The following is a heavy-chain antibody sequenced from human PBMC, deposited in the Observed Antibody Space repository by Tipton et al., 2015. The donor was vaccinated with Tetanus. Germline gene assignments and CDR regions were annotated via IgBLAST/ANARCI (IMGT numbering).Heavy chain of an antibody. V-gene: IGHV3-23*01. J-gene: IGHJ6*02. CDR2: ISGSGGST. CDR3: AFCSSTSCYWYYGMDV. Sequence: SLRLSCAASGFTFSSYAMSWVRQAPGKGLEWASAISGSGGSTYYADSVKGRFTISRDNSKNTLYLQMNSLRAEDTAVYYCAFCSSTSCYWYYGMDVWGQGTTVTVSS. D-gene: IGHD2-2*01. CDR1: GFTFSSYA.